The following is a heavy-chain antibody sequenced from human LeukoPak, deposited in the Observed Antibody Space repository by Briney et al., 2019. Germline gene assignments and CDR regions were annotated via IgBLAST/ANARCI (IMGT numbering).Heavy chain of an antibody. J-gene: IGHJ5*02. CDR2: INHSGST. Sequence: SETLSLTCAVSGGSFSGYYCSWIRQPPGKGLEWVGEINHSGSTNYNPSLKSRVTISVDTSKNQFSLKLSSVTAADTAVYYCARGNEIVLVVYAIWWFGPWGQGTMVTVSS. D-gene: IGHD2-8*02. V-gene: IGHV4-34*01. CDR1: GGSFSGYY. CDR3: ARGNEIVLVVYAIWWFGP.